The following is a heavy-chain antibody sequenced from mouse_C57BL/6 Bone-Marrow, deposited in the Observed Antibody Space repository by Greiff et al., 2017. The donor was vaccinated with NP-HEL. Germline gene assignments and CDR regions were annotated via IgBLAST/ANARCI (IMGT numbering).Heavy chain of an antibody. CDR3: TRAYYSNYDYAMDY. D-gene: IGHD2-5*01. Sequence: EVQLQQSGAELVKPGASVKLSCKASGYTFTSYWMHCVKQRPGRGLEWIGRIDPEDGDTEYAPKFQGKATMTADTSSNTAYLQLSSLTSEDTAVYYCTRAYYSNYDYAMDYWGQGTSVTVSS. V-gene: IGHV14-1*01. CDR2: IDPEDGDT. J-gene: IGHJ4*01. CDR1: GYTFTSYW.